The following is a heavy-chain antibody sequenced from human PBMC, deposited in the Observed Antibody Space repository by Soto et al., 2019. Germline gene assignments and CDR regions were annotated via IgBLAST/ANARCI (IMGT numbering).Heavy chain of an antibody. CDR3: ARDLSYGQII. D-gene: IGHD2-21*01. CDR2: ISYDGSNK. J-gene: IGHJ3*02. Sequence: GGSLRLSCAASGLTLSAYGMHWVRQAPGKGLEWVAVISYDGSNKYYADSVKGRFTISRDNSKNTLYLQMNSLRAEDTAVYYCARDLSYGQIIWGQGTMVTVSS. CDR1: GLTLSAYG. V-gene: IGHV3-30*19.